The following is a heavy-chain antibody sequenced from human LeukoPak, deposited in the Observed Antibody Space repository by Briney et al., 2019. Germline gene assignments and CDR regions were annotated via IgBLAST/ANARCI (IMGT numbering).Heavy chain of an antibody. J-gene: IGHJ3*02. Sequence: PEGSLRLSCAASGFTFSSHAMSWVRQAPGKGLEWVSAISGSGGSTYYADSVKGRFTISRDNSKNTLYLQMNSLRAEDTAVYYCAKDRDSSGYYYGAFDIWGQGTMVTVSS. CDR2: ISGSGGST. D-gene: IGHD3-22*01. V-gene: IGHV3-23*01. CDR3: AKDRDSSGYYYGAFDI. CDR1: GFTFSSHA.